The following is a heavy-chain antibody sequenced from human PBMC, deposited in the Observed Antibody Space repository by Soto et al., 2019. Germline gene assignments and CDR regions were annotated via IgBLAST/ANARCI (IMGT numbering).Heavy chain of an antibody. J-gene: IGHJ4*02. CDR2: FYYSGRT. CDR1: GGSISTYY. Sequence: QVQLQESGPGLAKPSETLSLTCTVSGGSISTYYWSWIRQPPGKGLEWIGYFYYSGRTNYNPSLKSRVTISVATSKNQFSLKLSSVTAADTAVYYCARGGWRHIDYWGQGTLVTVSS. CDR3: ARGGWRHIDY. D-gene: IGHD3-3*01. V-gene: IGHV4-59*08.